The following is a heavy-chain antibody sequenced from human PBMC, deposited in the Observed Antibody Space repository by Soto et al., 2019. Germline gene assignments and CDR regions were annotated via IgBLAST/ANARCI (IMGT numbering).Heavy chain of an antibody. D-gene: IGHD1-26*01. CDR3: VKDFSYAEYGALDH. CDR2: ISWNSGDI. CDR1: GFTFDDYA. J-gene: IGHJ4*02. Sequence: EVQLVESGGGVVQPGRSLRLSCAASGFTFDDYALHWVRQAPGKGLEWVSSISWNSGDIDYADSVKGRFTISRDNAKKSLYLQMNSLRTEDTALYYCVKDFSYAEYGALDHWGQGTLVTVSP. V-gene: IGHV3-9*01.